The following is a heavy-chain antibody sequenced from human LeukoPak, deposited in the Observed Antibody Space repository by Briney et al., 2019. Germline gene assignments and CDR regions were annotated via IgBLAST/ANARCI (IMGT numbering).Heavy chain of an antibody. Sequence: ASVKVSCKASGGTFSSYAISWVRQAPGQGLEWMGGIIPIFGTANYAQKFQGRVTITTDESTSTAYMELSSLRSEGTAVYYCASHDYTGDYYYYYYMDVWGKGTTVAVSS. V-gene: IGHV1-69*05. D-gene: IGHD4-11*01. CDR3: ASHDYTGDYYYYYYMDV. J-gene: IGHJ6*03. CDR1: GGTFSSYA. CDR2: IIPIFGTA.